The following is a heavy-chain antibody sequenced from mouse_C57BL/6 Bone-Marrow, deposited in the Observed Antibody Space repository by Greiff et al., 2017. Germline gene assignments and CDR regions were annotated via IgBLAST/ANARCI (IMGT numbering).Heavy chain of an antibody. D-gene: IGHD1-1*01. J-gene: IGHJ1*03. CDR3: TRPITTVVAHWYFDV. V-gene: IGHV5-9-1*02. CDR1: GFTFSSYA. CDR2: ISSGGDYI. Sequence: DVMLVESGEGLVKPGGSLKLSCAASGFTFSSYAMSWVRQTPEKRLEWVAYISSGGDYIYYADTVKGRFTISRDNARNTLYLQMSSLKSEDTAMYYCTRPITTVVAHWYFDVWGTGTTGTVSS.